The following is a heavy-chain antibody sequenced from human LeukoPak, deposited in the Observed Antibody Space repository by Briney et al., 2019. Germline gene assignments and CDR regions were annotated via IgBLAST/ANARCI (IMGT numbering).Heavy chain of an antibody. D-gene: IGHD6-19*01. CDR3: AKYRTRVQSSGWSFDY. CDR1: GFTFSSYA. Sequence: PGGSLRLSFAASGFTFSSYAMHWVRQAPGKGLEWVAVISYDGSNKYYADSVKGRFTISRDNSKNTLYLQMNSLRAEDTAVYYCAKYRTRVQSSGWSFDYWGQGTLVTVSS. J-gene: IGHJ4*02. V-gene: IGHV3-30-3*02. CDR2: ISYDGSNK.